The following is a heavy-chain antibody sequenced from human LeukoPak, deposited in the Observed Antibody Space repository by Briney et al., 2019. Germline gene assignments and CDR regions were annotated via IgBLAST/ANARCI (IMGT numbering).Heavy chain of an antibody. CDR1: GFTFSNAW. Sequence: GGSLRLSCAASGFTFSNAWMSWVRQAPGKGLEWVGRIKSKTDGGTTDYAAPVKGRFTISRDDSKNTLYLQMNTLKTEDTAVYYCTTGDYYDSSGYPNWGQGTLVTVSS. D-gene: IGHD3-22*01. CDR3: TTGDYYDSSGYPN. J-gene: IGHJ4*02. CDR2: IKSKTDGGTT. V-gene: IGHV3-15*01.